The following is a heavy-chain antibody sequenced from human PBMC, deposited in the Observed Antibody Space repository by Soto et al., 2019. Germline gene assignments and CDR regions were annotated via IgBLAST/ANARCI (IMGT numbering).Heavy chain of an antibody. CDR3: ESSGGQPYFYYCIGV. J-gene: IGHJ6*02. D-gene: IGHD2-15*01. V-gene: IGHV1-69*01. CDR1: GGTFRTYA. CDR2: IIPDLARA. Sequence: QVQLVQSGVEEKKPGSSVKVSCTASGGTFRTYAFSWVRQAPGQGLEWMGAIIPDLARAQYAQNFQGRVTTTADASTTTANVELNSLSSEDTAVYYCESSGGQPYFYYCIGVWGQGTEVIFFS.